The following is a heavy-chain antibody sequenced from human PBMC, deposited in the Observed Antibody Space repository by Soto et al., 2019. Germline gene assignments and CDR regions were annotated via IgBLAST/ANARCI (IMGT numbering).Heavy chain of an antibody. J-gene: IGHJ3*02. CDR2: INPATGAA. Sequence: QLHLVQSGAFVKKPGASVTVSCSASGYPVTAYYMHWVRQAPGRGLEWMGGINPATGAAKYTQTFQGRVTMTRDTSTSTVFMELSGLTSEDTAVFYCARGGGVGVGGSAAFDMWGQGTLVTVSS. CDR1: GYPVTAYY. CDR3: ARGGGVGVGGSAAFDM. V-gene: IGHV1-2*02. D-gene: IGHD3-3*01.